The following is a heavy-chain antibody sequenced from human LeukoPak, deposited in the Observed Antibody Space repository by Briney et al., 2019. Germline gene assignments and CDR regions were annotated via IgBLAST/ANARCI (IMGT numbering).Heavy chain of an antibody. D-gene: IGHD3-22*01. J-gene: IGHJ4*02. CDR2: ISGSGGST. V-gene: IGHV3-23*01. Sequence: PGGSLRLSCAPSGFTFSSYAMSWVRQAPGKGLEWVSAISGSGGSTYYADSVKGRFTISRDNSKNTLYLQMNSLRAEDTAVYYCAKEGYYYDSSGYYYFDYWGQGTLVTVSS. CDR1: GFTFSSYA. CDR3: AKEGYYYDSSGYYYFDY.